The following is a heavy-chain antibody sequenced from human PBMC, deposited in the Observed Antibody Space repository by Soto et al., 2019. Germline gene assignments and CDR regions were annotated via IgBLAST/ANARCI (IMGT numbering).Heavy chain of an antibody. CDR3: TRIGSGYSDY. V-gene: IGHV3-49*04. CDR1: GFTFGDYA. D-gene: IGHD3-22*01. CDR2: IRSKAYGGTT. J-gene: IGHJ4*02. Sequence: LILSCTASGFTFGDYAMSWVRQAPGKGLEWVGFIRSKAYGGTTEYAASVKGRFTISRDDSKSIAYLQMNSLKTEDTAVYYCTRIGSGYSDYWGQGTLVTVSS.